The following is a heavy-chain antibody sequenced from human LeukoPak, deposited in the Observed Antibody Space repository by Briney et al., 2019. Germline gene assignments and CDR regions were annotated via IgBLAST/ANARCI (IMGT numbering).Heavy chain of an antibody. CDR2: INYRGST. D-gene: IGHD3-3*01. V-gene: IGHV4-59*01. J-gene: IGHJ4*02. CDR1: GSSISSNY. Sequence: SETLSLTCTVPGSSISSNYWSWIRQPPGKGLEWIGYINYRGSTNYNPSLKSRVTISVDTSKNQFSLKLNSVTAADTAVYYCARDESGLDYWGQGTLVAVSS. CDR3: ARDESGLDY.